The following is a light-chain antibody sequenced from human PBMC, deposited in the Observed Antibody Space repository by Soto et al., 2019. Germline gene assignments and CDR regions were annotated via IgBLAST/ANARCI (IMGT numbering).Light chain of an antibody. J-gene: IGKJ2*01. CDR2: TAS. CDR1: QGVSNY. CDR3: QQFNNYPRT. Sequence: DIQVTQSPSFLSASVGDRVTITCRASQGVSNYLAWYQQKPGRAPKLLIYTASTLHSGVPSRFSGSGSGTEFTLTISSLQPEDFATYYCQQFNNYPRTFGQGTKLEIK. V-gene: IGKV1-9*01.